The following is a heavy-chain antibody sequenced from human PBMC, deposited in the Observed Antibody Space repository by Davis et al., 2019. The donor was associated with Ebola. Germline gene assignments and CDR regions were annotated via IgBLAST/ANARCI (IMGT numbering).Heavy chain of an antibody. V-gene: IGHV3-43D*03. CDR3: AKARGGYSGFDY. J-gene: IGHJ4*02. CDR2: IGWDGSYA. Sequence: PGGSLRLSCAASGFTFGDFAMHWVRQAPGKGLEWLSVIGWDGSYAFYSDSVKGRFTVSRHNSKNSLYLQMNSLRLEDTAFYYCAKARGGYSGFDYWGQGTLVTVSS. CDR1: GFTFGDFA. D-gene: IGHD2-15*01.